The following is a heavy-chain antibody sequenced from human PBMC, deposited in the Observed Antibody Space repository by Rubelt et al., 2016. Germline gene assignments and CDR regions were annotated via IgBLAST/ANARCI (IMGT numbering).Heavy chain of an antibody. J-gene: IGHJ5*02. V-gene: IGHV1-18*01. CDR2: ISAYNGNT. CDR3: ARSPRYDFEDNWFDP. D-gene: IGHD3-3*01. Sequence: QVQLVQSGAEVKKPGASVKVSCKASGYTFTSYGISWVRQAPGQGLEWMGWISAYNGNTNYAQKVQGRVTMTTAPSTSTAYMELRSLRSDDTAVYYCARSPRYDFEDNWFDPWGQGTLVTVSS. CDR1: GYTFTSYG.